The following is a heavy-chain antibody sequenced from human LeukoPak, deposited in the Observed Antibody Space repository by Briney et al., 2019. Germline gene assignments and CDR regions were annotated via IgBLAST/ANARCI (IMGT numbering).Heavy chain of an antibody. CDR2: MNPNSGNT. J-gene: IGHJ4*02. V-gene: IGHV1-8*01. Sequence: ASVKVSCKASGYTFTSYDINWVRQATGQGLEWMGWMNPNSGNTGYAQKFQGRVTMTRSTSISTAYMELGSLRFEDTAVYFCTRSVRNGHFDYWGQGTLVTVSS. CDR1: GYTFTSYD. D-gene: IGHD2-8*01. CDR3: TRSVRNGHFDY.